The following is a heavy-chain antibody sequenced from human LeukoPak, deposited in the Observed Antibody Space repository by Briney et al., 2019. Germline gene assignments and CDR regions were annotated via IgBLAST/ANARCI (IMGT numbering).Heavy chain of an antibody. J-gene: IGHJ4*02. CDR2: IYDSGST. CDR3: ARDGGYGGYDDY. V-gene: IGHV4-59*12. Sequence: PSETLSLTCTVSGVSISTYYWSWVRQPPGKGLEWIGYIYDSGSTNYNPSLKSRVTISVDTSKNQFSLKLSSVTAADTAVYYCARDGGYGGYDDYWGQGTLVTVSS. D-gene: IGHD5-12*01. CDR1: GVSISTYY.